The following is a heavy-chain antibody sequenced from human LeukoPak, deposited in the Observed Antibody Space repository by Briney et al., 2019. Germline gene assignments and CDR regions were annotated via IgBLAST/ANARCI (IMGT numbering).Heavy chain of an antibody. D-gene: IGHD5-18*01. J-gene: IGHJ4*02. V-gene: IGHV4-30-2*01. CDR2: IYHSGST. CDR3: AGESGTAMAY. CDR1: GGSISSGGYS. Sequence: PSETLSLTCAVSGGSISSGGYSWSWIRQPPGKGLEWIGYIYHSGSTYYNPSLKSRVTISVDRSKNQFSLKLSSVTAADTAVYYCAGESGTAMAYWGQGTLVTVSS.